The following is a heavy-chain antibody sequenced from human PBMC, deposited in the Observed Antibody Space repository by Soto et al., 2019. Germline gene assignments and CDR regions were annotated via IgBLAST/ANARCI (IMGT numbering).Heavy chain of an antibody. CDR3: ARVFGYYDFWSGYQSPDAFDT. V-gene: IGHV1-18*01. Sequence: GASVKVSCKASGYTFTSYGISWVRQAPGQGLEWMGWISAYNGNTNYAQKLQGRVTMTTDTSTSTAYMELRSLRSDDTAVYYCARVFGYYDFWSGYQSPDAFDTWGQGTMVTVSS. CDR2: ISAYNGNT. J-gene: IGHJ3*02. D-gene: IGHD3-3*01. CDR1: GYTFTSYG.